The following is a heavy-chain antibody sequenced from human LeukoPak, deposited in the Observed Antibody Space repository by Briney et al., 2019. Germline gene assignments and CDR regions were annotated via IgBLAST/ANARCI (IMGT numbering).Heavy chain of an antibody. CDR1: GGSISSSNW. D-gene: IGHD1-26*01. Sequence: PSETLSLTCAVSGGSISSSNWWSWVRQPPGKGLEWIGEIYHSGSTYYNPSLKSRVTISVDTSKNQFSLKLSSVTAADTAVYYCARTGSGSYKNNNWFDPWGQGTLVTVSS. J-gene: IGHJ5*02. CDR3: ARTGSGSYKNNNWFDP. CDR2: IYHSGST. V-gene: IGHV4-4*02.